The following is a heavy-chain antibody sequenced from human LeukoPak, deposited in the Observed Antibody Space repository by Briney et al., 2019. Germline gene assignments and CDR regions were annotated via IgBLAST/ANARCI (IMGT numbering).Heavy chain of an antibody. J-gene: IGHJ1*01. CDR3: ARDGAIVAGTAQH. CDR1: GFTVSQSH. CDR2: IYAGGNT. D-gene: IGHD5-12*01. Sequence: GGSLRLSCAASGFTVSQSHMSWVRQAPGKGLEWVSIIYAGGNTYYADSVKGRFTISRDTSNNTAYLEMNSLRVEDTAIYYCARDGAIVAGTAQHWGQGALVTVSS. V-gene: IGHV3-53*01.